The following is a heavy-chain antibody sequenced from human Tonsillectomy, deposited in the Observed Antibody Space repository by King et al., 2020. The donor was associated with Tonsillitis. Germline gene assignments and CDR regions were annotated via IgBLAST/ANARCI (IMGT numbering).Heavy chain of an antibody. CDR2: SYYSGST. Sequence: QLQESGPGLVKPSETLSLTCTVSGGSIISSSYYCGWIRQPPGKGLGWIGSSYYSGSTYYNPSVKGRVTISVDTSQNTFSLKLSSVTAADTAVYYWARRPLDSGFDPWGQGTLVTVSS. D-gene: IGHD5-18*01. CDR1: GGSIISSSYY. J-gene: IGHJ5*02. V-gene: IGHV4-39*01. CDR3: ARRPLDSGFDP.